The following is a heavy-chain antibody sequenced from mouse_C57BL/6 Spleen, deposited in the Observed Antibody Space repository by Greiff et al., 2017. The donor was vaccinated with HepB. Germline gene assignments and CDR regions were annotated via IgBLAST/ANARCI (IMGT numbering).Heavy chain of an antibody. CDR2: ISSGGSYT. Sequence: EVKLVESGGDLVKPGGSLKLSCAASGFTFSSYGMSWVRQTPDKRLEWVATISSGGSYTYYPDSVKGRFTISRDNAKNTLYLQMSRLKSEDTAMYYCARREGFAYWGQGTLVTVSA. V-gene: IGHV5-6*02. CDR3: ARREGFAY. J-gene: IGHJ3*01. CDR1: GFTFSSYG.